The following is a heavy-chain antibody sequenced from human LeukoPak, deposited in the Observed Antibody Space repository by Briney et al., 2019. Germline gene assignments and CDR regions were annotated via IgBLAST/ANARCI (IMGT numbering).Heavy chain of an antibody. CDR1: GFTFSNSG. D-gene: IGHD3-10*01. CDR2: ISYDETNK. V-gene: IGHV3-30*03. J-gene: IGHJ4*02. CDR3: ARQDPRGVI. Sequence: GRSLRLSCVASGFTFSNSGMHWVRQTPGKGLEWVAVISYDETNKNYADSVKGRFTISRDNSDNTLYLQMSSLRAEDTAVYYCARQDPRGVIWGQGTLVTVSS.